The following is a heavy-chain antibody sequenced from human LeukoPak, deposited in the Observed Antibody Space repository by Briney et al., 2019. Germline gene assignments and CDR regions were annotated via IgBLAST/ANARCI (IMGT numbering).Heavy chain of an antibody. V-gene: IGHV3-21*01. CDR3: ARDRMVNWNDGRRDAFDI. J-gene: IGHJ3*02. CDR1: GFTFDDYA. D-gene: IGHD1-1*01. Sequence: GGSLRLSCAASGFTFDDYAMHWVRQAPGKGLEWVSSISSSSSYIYYADSVKGRFTISRDNAKNSLYLQMNSLRAEDTAVYYCARDRMVNWNDGRRDAFDIWGQGTMVTVSS. CDR2: ISSSSSYI.